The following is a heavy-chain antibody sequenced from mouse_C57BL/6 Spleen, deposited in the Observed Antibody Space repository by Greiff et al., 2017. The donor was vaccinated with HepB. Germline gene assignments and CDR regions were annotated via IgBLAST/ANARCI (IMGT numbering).Heavy chain of an antibody. Sequence: EVKLMESEGGLVQPGSSMKLSCTASGFTFSDYYMAWVRQVPEKGLEWVANINYDGSSPYYLDSLKSRFIISRDNAKNILYLQMSSLKSEDTATYYCARDRDDYDVYGYFDVWGTGTTVTVSS. CDR1: GFTFSDYY. CDR3: ARDRDDYDVYGYFDV. J-gene: IGHJ1*03. CDR2: INYDGSSP. D-gene: IGHD2-4*01. V-gene: IGHV5-16*01.